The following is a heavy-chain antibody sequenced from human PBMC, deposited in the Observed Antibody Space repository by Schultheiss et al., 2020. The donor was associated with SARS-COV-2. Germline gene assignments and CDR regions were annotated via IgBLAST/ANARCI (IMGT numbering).Heavy chain of an antibody. CDR3: ARDLYCSGGSCQDY. CDR1: GFTFSSYG. Sequence: GGSLRLSCAASGFTFSSYGMHWVRQAPGKGLEWVAVIWYDGSNKYYADSVKGRFTISRDNSKNTLYLQMNSLRAEDTAVYYCARDLYCSGGSCQDYWGQGTLVTVSS. D-gene: IGHD2-15*01. V-gene: IGHV3-33*01. J-gene: IGHJ4*02. CDR2: IWYDGSNK.